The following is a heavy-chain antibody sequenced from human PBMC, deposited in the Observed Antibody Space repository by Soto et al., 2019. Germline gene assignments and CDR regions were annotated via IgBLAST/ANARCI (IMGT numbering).Heavy chain of an antibody. J-gene: IGHJ4*02. CDR1: GFTFSSYS. V-gene: IGHV3-30-3*01. D-gene: IGHD6-19*01. CDR3: ARDPDSSGWHVDY. Sequence: GSLRLSCAASGFTFSSYSMYWVRQAPGKGLEWVAVISYDGSNKYYADSVKGRFTISRDNSKNTLYLQMNSLRAEDTAVYYCARDPDSSGWHVDYWGQGTLVTVSS. CDR2: ISYDGSNK.